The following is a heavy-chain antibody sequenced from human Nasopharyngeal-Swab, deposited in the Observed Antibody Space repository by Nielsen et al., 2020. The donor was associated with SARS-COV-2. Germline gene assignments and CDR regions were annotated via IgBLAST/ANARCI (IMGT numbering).Heavy chain of an antibody. CDR1: GFTFSSYC. Sequence: GGSLRLSCAASGFTFSSYCMHWVRQAPGKGLAWVSRINSDGSSTSYADSVKGRFTISRDNAKNTLYLQMNSLRAEDTAVYYCAIISHDYGDFFDYWGQGTLVTVSS. CDR3: AIISHDYGDFFDY. V-gene: IGHV3-74*01. CDR2: INSDGSST. J-gene: IGHJ4*02. D-gene: IGHD4-17*01.